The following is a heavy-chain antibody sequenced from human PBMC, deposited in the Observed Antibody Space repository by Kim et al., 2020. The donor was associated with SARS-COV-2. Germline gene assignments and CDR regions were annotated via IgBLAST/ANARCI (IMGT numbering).Heavy chain of an antibody. J-gene: IGHJ6*02. V-gene: IGHV1-24*01. D-gene: IGHD1-7*01. CDR2: FDPEDGAT. CDR3: ATSTSITGTRAIYYYYYGMNV. CDR1: GYTLTELS. Sequence: ASVKVSCKVSGYTLTELSMHWVRQAPGKGLEWMGGFDPEDGATIYAQKFQGRVTMTEDTSTDTAYMELSSLRSEDTAVYYCATSTSITGTRAIYYYYYGMNVWGQGPTVTVSS.